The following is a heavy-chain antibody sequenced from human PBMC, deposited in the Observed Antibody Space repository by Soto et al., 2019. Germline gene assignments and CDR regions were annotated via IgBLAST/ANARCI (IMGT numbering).Heavy chain of an antibody. CDR3: ARDGHNSGGYFLH. CDR2: ISGYNGNT. D-gene: IGHD6-25*01. J-gene: IGHJ4*02. Sequence: QIQLVQSGGEVKKPGASVKVSCKASGYTFTNYGISWVRQAPGQGLEWMGWISGYNGNTNYAQKVQDRLTLTTDPSTSTAYMELGSLRSDDSAMYFCARDGHNSGGYFLHWGQGALVTVSS. CDR1: GYTFTNYG. V-gene: IGHV1-18*01.